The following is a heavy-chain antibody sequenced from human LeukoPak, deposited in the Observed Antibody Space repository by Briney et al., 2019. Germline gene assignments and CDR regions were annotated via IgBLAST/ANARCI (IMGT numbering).Heavy chain of an antibody. Sequence: PSETLSLTRTVSGGSFSSYYWSWIRQPPGKGLEWIGYIYYNGNTNYNPSLKRRVTMSVDTSRNQFSLKLTSVTAADTAIYYCASLDYWGQGTLVTVTS. CDR3: ASLDY. CDR1: GGSFSSYY. J-gene: IGHJ4*02. V-gene: IGHV4-59*01. CDR2: IYYNGNT.